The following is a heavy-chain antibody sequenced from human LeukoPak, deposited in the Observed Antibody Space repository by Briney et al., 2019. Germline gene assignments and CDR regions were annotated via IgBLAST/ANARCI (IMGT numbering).Heavy chain of an antibody. J-gene: IGHJ4*02. CDR2: IKYDGNEE. Sequence: GGSLRLSCAASGFTFSSYWMSWMRQAPGKGLEWVANIKYDGNEEYYVDSVKGRFTISRDNSKNTLYLQMNSLRAEDTALYFCAKSLVRWAFDYWGQGALVSVSS. D-gene: IGHD4-23*01. CDR1: GFTFSSYW. V-gene: IGHV3-7*03. CDR3: AKSLVRWAFDY.